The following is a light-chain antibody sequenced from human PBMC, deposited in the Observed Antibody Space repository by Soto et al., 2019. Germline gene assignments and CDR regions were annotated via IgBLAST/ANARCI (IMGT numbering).Light chain of an antibody. Sequence: QSVLTQSASVSGSPGQSITIPCTGTSSDVGGYDYVSWYQQHPGKVPKLIIYEVIKRPSGVSHRFSGSKSGNTASLTISGLRTEDEADYYCSSYTTSSALVFGGGTKLTVL. J-gene: IGLJ2*01. CDR1: SSDVGGYDY. CDR2: EVI. V-gene: IGLV2-14*01. CDR3: SSYTTSSALV.